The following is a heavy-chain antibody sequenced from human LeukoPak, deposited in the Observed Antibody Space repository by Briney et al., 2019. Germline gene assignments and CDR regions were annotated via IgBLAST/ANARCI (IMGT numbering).Heavy chain of an antibody. Sequence: SQILALTCAVSDGSISSGGYSWSWIRQPPGKGLEWIGPIYHSGSTYYNPSLKSRVTISVDRSKNQFSLKLSSVTAADTAVYYCARGWGYGSGSYYNGFDYWGQGTLVTVSS. V-gene: IGHV4-30-2*01. CDR3: ARGWGYGSGSYYNGFDY. CDR2: IYHSGST. J-gene: IGHJ4*02. D-gene: IGHD3-10*01. CDR1: DGSISSGGYS.